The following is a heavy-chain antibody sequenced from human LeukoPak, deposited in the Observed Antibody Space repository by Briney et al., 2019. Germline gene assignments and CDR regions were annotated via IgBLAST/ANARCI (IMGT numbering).Heavy chain of an antibody. D-gene: IGHD1-26*01. Sequence: GGSLKLSCAASGFTLSGSAMHWVRQASGKGLEWVGRIRSKANSYATAYAASVKGRFTISRDDSKNTAYLQMNSLKTEDTAVYYCTSGYSGSYYRDYWGQGTLVTVSS. CDR2: IRSKANSYAT. V-gene: IGHV3-73*01. J-gene: IGHJ4*02. CDR3: TSGYSGSYYRDY. CDR1: GFTLSGSA.